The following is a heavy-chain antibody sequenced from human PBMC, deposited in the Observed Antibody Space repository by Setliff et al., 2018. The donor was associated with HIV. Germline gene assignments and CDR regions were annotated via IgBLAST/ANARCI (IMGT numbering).Heavy chain of an antibody. CDR2: IYYSGST. CDR1: GGSISGHY. J-gene: IGHJ4*02. V-gene: IGHV4-59*11. D-gene: IGHD6-6*01. CDR3: GRAQIAARRPFDY. Sequence: PSETLSLTCTVSGGSISGHYWSWIRQPPGKGLEWIGSIYYSGSTNYNPSLKSRVTISVDTSKNQFSLRLTSVTAADTAIYYCGRAQIAARRPFDYWGQGTLVTVSS.